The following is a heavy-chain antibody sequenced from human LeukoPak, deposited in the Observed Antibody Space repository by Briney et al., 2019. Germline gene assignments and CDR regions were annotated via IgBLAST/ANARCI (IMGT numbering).Heavy chain of an antibody. Sequence: GESLRISCKGSGYSFTSYWISWVRQMPGKGLEWMGRIDPSDSYTNYSPSFQGHVTISADESISTAYLQWSSLKASDTAMYYCARRLSSSWYRYYYYYGMDVWGQGTTVTVSS. CDR2: IDPSDSYT. CDR1: GYSFTSYW. D-gene: IGHD6-13*01. CDR3: ARRLSSSWYRYYYYYGMDV. V-gene: IGHV5-10-1*01. J-gene: IGHJ6*02.